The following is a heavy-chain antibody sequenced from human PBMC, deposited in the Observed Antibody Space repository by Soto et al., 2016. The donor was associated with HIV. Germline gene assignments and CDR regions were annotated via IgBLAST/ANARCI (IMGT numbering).Heavy chain of an antibody. D-gene: IGHD1-1*01. Sequence: QVQLVQSGAEVKKPGASVKVSCKASGYTFTGYYMHWVRQAPGQGLEWMGWINPNSGGTNYAQKFQGRVTMTRDTPISTAYMELSRLRSDDTAVYYCARVGYDWNDAGAFDIWGQGTMVTVSS. CDR2: INPNSGGT. V-gene: IGHV1-2*02. J-gene: IGHJ3*02. CDR3: ARVGYDWNDAGAFDI. CDR1: GYTFTGYY.